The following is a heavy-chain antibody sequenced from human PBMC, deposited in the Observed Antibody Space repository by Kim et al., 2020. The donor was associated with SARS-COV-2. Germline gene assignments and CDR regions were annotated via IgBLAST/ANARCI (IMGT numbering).Heavy chain of an antibody. V-gene: IGHV3-23*01. CDR1: GFRFSNYA. Sequence: GGSLRLSCAASGFRFSNYAMSWVRQAPGKGLEWFASVSGSGGATYYGGSVKGRFTISRDNSKNTLYLQTNSLRAEDTAVYYCAKDMGLRYFDSFDSWGQGTLVTVSS. J-gene: IGHJ4*02. D-gene: IGHD3-9*01. CDR3: AKDMGLRYFDSFDS. CDR2: VSGSGGAT.